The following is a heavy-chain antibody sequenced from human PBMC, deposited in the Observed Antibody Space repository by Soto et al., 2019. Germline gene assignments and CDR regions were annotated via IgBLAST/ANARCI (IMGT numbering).Heavy chain of an antibody. Sequence: LRLSCATSGLTFSNYAMSWVRQAPGGGLEWVSSMSGSSSTTYYADSVKGRFTISRDRSKNTLYLQMSSLRAEDTALYYCAKNQERELPRVIDFWGQGTLVTVSS. CDR3: AKNQERELPRVIDF. J-gene: IGHJ4*02. D-gene: IGHD1-7*01. CDR2: MSGSSSTT. CDR1: GLTFSNYA. V-gene: IGHV3-23*01.